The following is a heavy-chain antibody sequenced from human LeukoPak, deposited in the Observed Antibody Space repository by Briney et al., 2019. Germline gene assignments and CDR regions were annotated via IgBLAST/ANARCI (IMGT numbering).Heavy chain of an antibody. CDR1: GFTFSSPA. D-gene: IGHD1-1*01. J-gene: IGHJ4*02. CDR2: IRSNGDTT. V-gene: IGHV3-23*01. CDR3: AKGQALDDGVFDS. Sequence: QPRGSLRLSCTASGFTFSSPAMTWVRQAPGKGLEWVSTIRSNGDTTYNADSVKGRFTISRDNSKNTLYLELNSLRVEDTATFYCAKGQALDDGVFDSWGQGTMSTVS.